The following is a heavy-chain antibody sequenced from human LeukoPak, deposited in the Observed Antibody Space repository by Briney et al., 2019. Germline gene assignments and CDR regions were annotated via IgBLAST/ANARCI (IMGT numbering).Heavy chain of an antibody. CDR3: ARGHYYDSSGYYNY. V-gene: IGHV1-8*01. CDR2: TNPNSGNT. CDR1: GYTFTSYD. D-gene: IGHD3-22*01. Sequence: ASVKVSCKASGYTFTSYDINWVRQATGQGLEWMGWTNPNSGNTGYAQKFQGRVTMTRNTSISTAYMELSSLRSEDTAVYYCARGHYYDSSGYYNYWGQGTLVTVSS. J-gene: IGHJ4*02.